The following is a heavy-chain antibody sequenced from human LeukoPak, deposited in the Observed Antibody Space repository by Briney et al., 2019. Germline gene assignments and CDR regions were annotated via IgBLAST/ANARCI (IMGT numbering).Heavy chain of an antibody. V-gene: IGHV1-18*01. Sequence: ASVKVSCKASGGTFNSYGISWVRQAPGQGLEWMGWISAYNGNTNYAQELQGRVTMTTDTSTSTAYMELRSLRSDDTAVYYCARVEYSSSWYYYYYYMDVWGKGTTVTISS. CDR2: ISAYNGNT. CDR3: ARVEYSSSWYYYYYYMDV. J-gene: IGHJ6*03. D-gene: IGHD6-13*01. CDR1: GGTFNSYG.